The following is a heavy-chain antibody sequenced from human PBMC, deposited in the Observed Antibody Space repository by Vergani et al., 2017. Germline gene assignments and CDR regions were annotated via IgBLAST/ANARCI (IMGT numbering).Heavy chain of an antibody. J-gene: IGHJ4*02. V-gene: IGHV3-9*01. CDR2: FSWNSGSI. CDR3: AKDMGLRLGELSSTSFDY. D-gene: IGHD3-16*02. CDR1: GFPFDDFA. Sequence: EVQLVESGGGLVRPGRSLRPPFEPLGFPFDDFAMHWVRQAPGKGLEWVSGFSWNSGSIGYADSVKGRFTISRDNAKNSLYLQMNSLRAEDTALYYCAKDMGLRLGELSSTSFDYWGQGTLVTVSS.